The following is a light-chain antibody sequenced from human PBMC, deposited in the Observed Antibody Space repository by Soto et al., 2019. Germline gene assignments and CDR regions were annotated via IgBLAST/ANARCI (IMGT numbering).Light chain of an antibody. V-gene: IGLV2-23*02. J-gene: IGLJ3*02. Sequence: QSALTQPASVSGSPGQSITISCTGTSSDIGRYNLVSWYQQHPGKPPKLMIYEATKRPSGVSNRFSGSKSGNTASLTISGLQAEDAADYYCSLSASSNTFMFGGGTKLTVL. CDR3: SLSASSNTFM. CDR1: SSDIGRYNL. CDR2: EAT.